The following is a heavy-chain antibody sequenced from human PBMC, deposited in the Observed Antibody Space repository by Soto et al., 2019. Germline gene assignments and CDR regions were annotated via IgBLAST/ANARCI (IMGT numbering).Heavy chain of an antibody. CDR1: GYTFTSYG. Sequence: QVQLVQSGAEVKKPGASVKVSCKASGYTFTSYGISWVRQAPGQGLEWMGWISADNGNTNYAQKLQGRVTMTTDTSTSTAYMELRSLSSDDTAVYYCARDRDSDCVGGSCYPTSWFDPWGHGTLVTVSS. CDR3: ARDRDSDCVGGSCYPTSWFDP. V-gene: IGHV1-18*01. D-gene: IGHD2-15*01. J-gene: IGHJ5*02. CDR2: ISADNGNT.